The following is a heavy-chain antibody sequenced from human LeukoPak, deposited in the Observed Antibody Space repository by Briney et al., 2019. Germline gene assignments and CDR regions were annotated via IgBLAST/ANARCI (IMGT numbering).Heavy chain of an antibody. CDR1: GGSFSGYY. D-gene: IGHD6-19*01. J-gene: IGHJ4*02. CDR2: INHSGST. V-gene: IGHV4-34*01. Sequence: SETLSLTCAVYGGSFSGYYWSWIRQPPGKGLEWIGEINHSGSTNYNPSLKSRVTISVDTSKNQFSLKLSSVTAADTAVYYCARADSSGWLAVGYFDYWGQGTLVTVSS. CDR3: ARADSSGWLAVGYFDY.